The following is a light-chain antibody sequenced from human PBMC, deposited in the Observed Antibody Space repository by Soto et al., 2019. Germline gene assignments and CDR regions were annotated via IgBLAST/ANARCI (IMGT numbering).Light chain of an antibody. J-gene: IGLJ3*02. V-gene: IGLV2-14*01. CDR2: EVS. CDR3: SSYTSSSTLEV. CDR1: SSDVGGYNY. Sequence: QAVLTQPASVSGSPGQSITISCTGTSSDVGGYNYVSWYQQHPGKAPKFMIYEVSNRPSGVSNRFSGSKSGYTASLTISGLQAEDEADYYCSSYTSSSTLEVFGGGTKLTVL.